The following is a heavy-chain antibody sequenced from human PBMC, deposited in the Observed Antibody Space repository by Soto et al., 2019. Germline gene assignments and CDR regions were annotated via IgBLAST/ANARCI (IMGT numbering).Heavy chain of an antibody. CDR3: ANSPHYDFWSGYSQG. CDR1: GFTFSSYA. D-gene: IGHD3-3*01. Sequence: EVQLLESGGGLVQPGGSLRLSCAASGFTFSSYAMSWVRQAPGKGLEWVSAISGSGGSTYYADSVKGRFTISRDNSKNTLYLQMNSLRAEDTAVYYCANSPHYDFWSGYSQGWGQGTLVTVSS. CDR2: ISGSGGST. V-gene: IGHV3-23*01. J-gene: IGHJ4*02.